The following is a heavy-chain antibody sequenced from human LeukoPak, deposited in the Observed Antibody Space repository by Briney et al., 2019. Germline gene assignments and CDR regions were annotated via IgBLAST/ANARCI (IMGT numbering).Heavy chain of an antibody. J-gene: IGHJ4*02. V-gene: IGHV3-74*01. Sequence: PGGSLRLSCAASGFTFSSYWMHWVRQAPGKGLVWVSRINSDGSITSYADSVKGRFTISRDNAKNTLYLQMNSLRAEDTAVYYCILDNSYGGLFDYWGQGTLVTVSS. CDR2: INSDGSIT. CDR3: ILDNSYGGLFDY. D-gene: IGHD5-18*01. CDR1: GFTFSSYW.